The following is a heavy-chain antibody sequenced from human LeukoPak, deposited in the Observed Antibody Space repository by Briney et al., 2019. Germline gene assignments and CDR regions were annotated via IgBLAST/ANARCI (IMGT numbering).Heavy chain of an antibody. Sequence: SETLSLTCTVSGGSISSGDYYWSWIRQPPGKGLEWIGYIYYSGSTYYNPSLKSRVTISVDTSKNQFSLKLSSVTAADTAVYYWARDQGNSYGAYDVKPGYYYGMDVWGQGPTVTVSS. J-gene: IGHJ6*02. CDR3: ARDQGNSYGAYDVKPGYYYGMDV. V-gene: IGHV4-30-4*01. D-gene: IGHD4-17*01. CDR1: GGSISSGDYY. CDR2: IYYSGST.